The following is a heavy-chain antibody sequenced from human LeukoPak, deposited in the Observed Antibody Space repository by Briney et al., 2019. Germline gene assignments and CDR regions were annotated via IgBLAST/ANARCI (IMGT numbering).Heavy chain of an antibody. V-gene: IGHV4-34*01. CDR1: GGSFSGFY. CDR2: INHSGST. CDR3: ARLLGNATNPAIWFDP. D-gene: IGHD5-24*01. J-gene: IGHJ5*02. Sequence: PSETLSLTCAVYGGSFSGFYWSWIRQPPGKGLEWIGDINHSGSTNYNPSLKSRVTISVDTSKTQFSLKLSSATPADAAVYYCARLLGNATNPAIWFDPWGQGTLVTVSS.